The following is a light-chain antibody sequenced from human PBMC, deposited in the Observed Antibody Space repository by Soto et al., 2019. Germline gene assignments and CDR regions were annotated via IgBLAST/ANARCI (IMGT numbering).Light chain of an antibody. J-gene: IGLJ1*01. CDR1: TSHVANNF. CDR2: DDI. V-gene: IGLV1-51*01. CDR3: GSWDSSLTANV. Sequence: QSVVTQPPSVSAAPGQKGTISCSGTTSHVANNFVSWYQQFPGKAPKLLIYDDIRRPSGIPDRFSASKSGTSATLGITGLQTGDEADYYCGSWDSSLTANVFGTGTKLTVL.